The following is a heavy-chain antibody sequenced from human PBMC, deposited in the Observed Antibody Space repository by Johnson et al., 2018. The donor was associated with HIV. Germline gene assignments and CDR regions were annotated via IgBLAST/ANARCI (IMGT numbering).Heavy chain of an antibody. CDR3: AKEGLRSSLRSGDAFDI. CDR2: FYRNGGST. V-gene: IGHV3-20*04. D-gene: IGHD6-6*01. CDR1: GFTLHDYD. J-gene: IGHJ3*02. Sequence: VQLVESGGGVVQPGRSLRLSCAASGFTLHDYDMSWVRQAPGKGLEWVSGFYRNGGSTGYAASVKGRFTISRDNDKSSVYMQMNNLRAEDTAVYYCAKEGLRSSLRSGDAFDIWGHGTLVTVSS.